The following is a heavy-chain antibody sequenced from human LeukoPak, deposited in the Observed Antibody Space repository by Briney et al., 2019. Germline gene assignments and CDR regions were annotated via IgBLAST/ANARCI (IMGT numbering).Heavy chain of an antibody. V-gene: IGHV3-33*01. CDR1: GFTFSSSG. J-gene: IGHJ4*02. D-gene: IGHD1-1*01. CDR3: ARDSAVGRLGF. Sequence: GGSVRLSCAASGFTFSSSGLHWARQAPGKGVEWVADIWYHGRNEYYADSAKGRFTISRDNSKNTLYLQMNSLRAEDTAVYYCARDSAVGRLGFWGQGTLVTVSS. CDR2: IWYHGRNE.